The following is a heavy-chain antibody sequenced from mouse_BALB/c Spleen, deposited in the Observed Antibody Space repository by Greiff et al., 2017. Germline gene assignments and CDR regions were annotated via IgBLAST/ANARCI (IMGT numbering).Heavy chain of an antibody. CDR3: APFITPWYFDV. D-gene: IGHD1-2*01. Sequence: QVQLQQSGPELVKPGASVKISCKASGYAFSSSWMNWVKQRPGQGLEWIGRIYPGDGDTNYNGKFKGKATLTADKSSSTAYMQLSSLTSVDSAVYFCAPFITPWYFDVWGAGTTVTVSS. CDR2: IYPGDGDT. CDR1: GYAFSSSW. J-gene: IGHJ1*01. V-gene: IGHV1-82*01.